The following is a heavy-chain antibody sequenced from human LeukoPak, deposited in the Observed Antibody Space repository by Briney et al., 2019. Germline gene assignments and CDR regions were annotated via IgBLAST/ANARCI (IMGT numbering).Heavy chain of an antibody. Sequence: PGGSLRLSCAASGFTFSRYEMNWVRQAPGKGLEWVSYISSSGSTIYYADSVKGRFTISRDNAKNSLYLQMNSLRAEDTAVYYCARVSPYSSGWSVDYWGQGTLVTVSS. CDR2: ISSSGSTI. CDR3: ARVSPYSSGWSVDY. J-gene: IGHJ4*02. V-gene: IGHV3-48*03. CDR1: GFTFSRYE. D-gene: IGHD6-19*01.